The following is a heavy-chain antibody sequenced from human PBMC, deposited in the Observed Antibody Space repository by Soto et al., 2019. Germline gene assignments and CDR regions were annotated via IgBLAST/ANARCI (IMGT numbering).Heavy chain of an antibody. J-gene: IGHJ4*02. Sequence: QVQLVQSGAEVKKSGASVMVSCKASGYTFTGYYIHWVRQAPGQGLEWMRWINPNNGGTNYVQKFQGRVTMTRDTSISTAYMELRRLTSDDTAVYYCARDLPIVGTTTWDCWGQGTLVTVSS. CDR3: ARDLPIVGTTTWDC. D-gene: IGHD1-26*01. CDR2: INPNNGGT. V-gene: IGHV1-2*02. CDR1: GYTFTGYY.